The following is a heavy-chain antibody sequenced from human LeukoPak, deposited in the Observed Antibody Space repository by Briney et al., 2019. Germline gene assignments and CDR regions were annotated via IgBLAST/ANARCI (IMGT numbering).Heavy chain of an antibody. J-gene: IGHJ4*02. CDR3: ARRTWGGPHYFDY. D-gene: IGHD3-3*01. V-gene: IGHV4-39*01. CDR2: IYYSGST. CDR1: GGSISTTSYY. Sequence: PETLSLTCTVSGGSISTTSYYWGWIRQPPGKGLEWIGNIYYSGSTFYNPPFKSRVTISVGTSKNQFSLKVNSMTAADTAVYFCARRTWGGPHYFDYWGQGTLLTVSS.